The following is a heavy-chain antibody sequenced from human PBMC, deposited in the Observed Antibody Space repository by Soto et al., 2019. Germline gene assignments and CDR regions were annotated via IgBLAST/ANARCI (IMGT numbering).Heavy chain of an antibody. V-gene: IGHV1-24*01. CDR3: ATHNIAAAGYFDY. D-gene: IGHD6-13*01. CDR2: FDPEDGET. J-gene: IGHJ4*02. Sequence: GASVKVSCKVSGYTLAELSMHWVRQAPGKGLEWMGGFDPEDGETIYAQKFQGRVTMTEDTSTDTAYMELSSLRSEDTAVYYCATHNIAAAGYFDYWGQGTLVTVSS. CDR1: GYTLAELS.